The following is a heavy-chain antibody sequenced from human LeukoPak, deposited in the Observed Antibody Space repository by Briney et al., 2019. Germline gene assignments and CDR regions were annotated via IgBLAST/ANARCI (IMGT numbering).Heavy chain of an antibody. J-gene: IGHJ4*02. D-gene: IGHD1-1*01. Sequence: GESLKISCKGSGYSFTSYWIAWVRQMPGKGLEWMGIIFPGSSYTKYSPAFQGQVTISVDRSINTAYLQWSSLRASDTAMYYCARHLREGQLERRFDVWGLGTPVTVSS. CDR3: ARHLREGQLERRFDV. V-gene: IGHV5-51*01. CDR2: IFPGSSYT. CDR1: GYSFTSYW.